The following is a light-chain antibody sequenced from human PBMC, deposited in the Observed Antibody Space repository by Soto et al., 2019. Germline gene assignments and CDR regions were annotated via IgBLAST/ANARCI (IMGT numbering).Light chain of an antibody. CDR3: QYLNGVPTIT. CDR1: QDVSDF. V-gene: IGKV1-9*01. CDR2: GGY. Sequence: DIRMTQSPSILSGSVGGRVTLTCRASQDVSDFLAWYQHAPGKAPNLLIYGGYTLQSGVPSRFSGSGSGTEFSLTITGLQPEDFATYYCQYLNGVPTITFGQGTRLEIK. J-gene: IGKJ5*01.